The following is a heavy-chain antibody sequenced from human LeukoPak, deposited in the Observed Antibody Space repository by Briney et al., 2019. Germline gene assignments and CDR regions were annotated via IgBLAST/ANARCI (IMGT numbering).Heavy chain of an antibody. CDR1: GGSISSYY. V-gene: IGHV4-59*01. D-gene: IGHD4-17*01. CDR2: IYYSGST. Sequence: SETLSLTCTVSGGSISSYYWSWIRQPPGKGLEWIGYIYYSGSTNYNPSLKSRVTISVDTFKNQFSLKLSSVTAADTAVYYCARDRWAYGDYGWFDPWGQGTLVTVSS. CDR3: ARDRWAYGDYGWFDP. J-gene: IGHJ5*02.